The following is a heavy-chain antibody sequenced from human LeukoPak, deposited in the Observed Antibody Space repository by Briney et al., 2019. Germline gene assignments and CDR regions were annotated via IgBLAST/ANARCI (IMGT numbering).Heavy chain of an antibody. CDR3: ATDGAGFDT. CDR1: GFTFNDYY. V-gene: IGHV3-11*01. J-gene: IGHJ5*02. CDR2: INIGGTNT. Sequence: GGALRLSCAASGFTFNDYYMSWIRQAPGKGLEWLSYINIGGTNTHYADSVKGRFTISRDNAKKSLYLEMNNLRAEDTAVYYCATDGAGFDTWGQGVLVTVSS.